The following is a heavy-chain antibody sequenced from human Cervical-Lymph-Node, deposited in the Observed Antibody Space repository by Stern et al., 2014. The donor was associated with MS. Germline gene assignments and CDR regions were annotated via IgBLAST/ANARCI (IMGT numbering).Heavy chain of an antibody. CDR2: IYYSGSN. CDR3: ARHRCSGGSCYLDAFDI. Sequence: QLQLQESGPGLVKPSETLSLTCTVSGGSISSSSYYWGWIRQPPGNGLEWIGSIYYSGSNYYNPSLKSRVTIFLDTAKNQFFLMMSSVTAADTAVYYCARHRCSGGSCYLDAFDIWGQGTMVTVSS. V-gene: IGHV4-39*01. CDR1: GGSISSSSYY. D-gene: IGHD2-15*01. J-gene: IGHJ3*02.